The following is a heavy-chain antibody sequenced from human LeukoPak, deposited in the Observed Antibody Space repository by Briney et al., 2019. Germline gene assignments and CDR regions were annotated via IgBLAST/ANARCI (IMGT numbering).Heavy chain of an antibody. CDR2: MNPNSGNT. D-gene: IGHD6-19*01. J-gene: IGHJ6*02. V-gene: IGHV1-8*02. Sequence: ASVKVSCKASGYTFTGYYMHWVRQATGQGLEWMGWMNPNSGNTGYAQKFQGRVTMTRNTSISTAYMELSSLRSEDTAVYYCARWGWGTGGWYYYYYYGMDVWGQGTTVTVSS. CDR3: ARWGWGTGGWYYYYYYGMDV. CDR1: GYTFTGYY.